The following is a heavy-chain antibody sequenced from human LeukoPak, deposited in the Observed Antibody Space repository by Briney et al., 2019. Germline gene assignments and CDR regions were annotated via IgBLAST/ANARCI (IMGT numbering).Heavy chain of an antibody. J-gene: IGHJ5*02. CDR1: GYTFTGYY. V-gene: IGHV1-2*02. CDR2: INPHSGGT. CDR3: ARDSMVGATSVNWLAP. D-gene: IGHD1-26*01. Sequence: ASVKVSCKASGYTFTGYYMHWVRQAPGQGLEWMGWINPHSGGTNYAQKFEGRVTMTRDTSITTAYMELSRLRSDDTAVYYCARDSMVGATSVNWLAPWGQGTLVTVSS.